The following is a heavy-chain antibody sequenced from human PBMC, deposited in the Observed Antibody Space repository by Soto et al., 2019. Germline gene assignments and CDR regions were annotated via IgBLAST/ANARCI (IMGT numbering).Heavy chain of an antibody. D-gene: IGHD3-22*01. V-gene: IGHV1-46*01. CDR2: INPSGGRT. Sequence: ASVKVSCKASGNSFTTYYMHWVRQAPGQGLEWMGIINPSGGRTTYAQKFQGRVTMTRDTSTSTFHMELSSLTSEDTAVYYCAGVDHYDSSGYYDYCRQGTRVAVCS. CDR3: AGVDHYDSSGYYDY. J-gene: IGHJ4*02. CDR1: GNSFTTYY.